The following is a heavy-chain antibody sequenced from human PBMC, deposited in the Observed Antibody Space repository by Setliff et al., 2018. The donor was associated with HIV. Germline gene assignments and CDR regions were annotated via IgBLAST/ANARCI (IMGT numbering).Heavy chain of an antibody. J-gene: IGHJ4*02. CDR1: GFTFSDYY. D-gene: IGHD3-10*01. V-gene: IGHV3-11*06. Sequence: PGGSLRLSCAASGFTFSDYYMGWIRQAPGKGLAWVSYISGRGDYTIYTDSVKGRFTISRDNAKNSVSLQMSSLRAEDTAVYYCARGYSDSGTFFDYWGQGTLVTVSS. CDR2: ISGRGDYT. CDR3: ARGYSDSGTFFDY.